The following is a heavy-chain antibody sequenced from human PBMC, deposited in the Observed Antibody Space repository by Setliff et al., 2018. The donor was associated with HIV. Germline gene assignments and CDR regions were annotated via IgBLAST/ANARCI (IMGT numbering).Heavy chain of an antibody. D-gene: IGHD6-19*01. J-gene: IGHJ4*02. Sequence: GASVKVSCKVYGYTLSGLSIHWVRQAPGKGLEWMGYFDPEDGDTLYAQNFQGRVTMTEDPPTDTAYLELSGLRFEDTAVYYCATLKEQWLSEGGFDYWGQGTLVTVSS. CDR2: FDPEDGDT. V-gene: IGHV1-24*01. CDR1: GYTLSGLS. CDR3: ATLKEQWLSEGGFDY.